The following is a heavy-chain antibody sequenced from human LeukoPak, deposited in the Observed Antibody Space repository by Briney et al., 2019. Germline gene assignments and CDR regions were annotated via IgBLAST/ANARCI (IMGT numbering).Heavy chain of an antibody. CDR3: ARAGTTYWFDP. CDR1: GGSIGSYY. CDR2: IYYSGST. J-gene: IGHJ5*02. Sequence: SETLSLTCTVSGGSIGSYYWSWIRQPPGKGLEWIGYIYYSGSTNYNPSLKSRVTISVDTSKNQFSLKLSSVTAADTAVYYCARAGTTYWFDPWGQGTLVTVSS. V-gene: IGHV4-59*01. D-gene: IGHD1-7*01.